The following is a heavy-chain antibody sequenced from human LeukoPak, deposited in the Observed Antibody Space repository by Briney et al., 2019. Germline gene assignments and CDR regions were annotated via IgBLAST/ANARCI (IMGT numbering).Heavy chain of an antibody. CDR1: GFTFSSYS. CDR2: ISSSSSYI. V-gene: IGHV3-21*01. J-gene: IGHJ4*02. D-gene: IGHD6-13*01. CDR3: ARDLRSSPPGDY. Sequence: PGGSLRLSCAASGFTFSSYSMIWVRQAPGKGLEWVSSISSSSSYIYYADSVKGRFTISRDNAKNSLYLQMNSLRAEDTAVYYCARDLRSSPPGDYWGQGTLVTVSS.